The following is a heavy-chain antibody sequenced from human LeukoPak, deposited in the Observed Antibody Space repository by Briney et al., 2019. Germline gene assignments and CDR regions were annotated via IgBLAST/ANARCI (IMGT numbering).Heavy chain of an antibody. D-gene: IGHD3-10*01. CDR1: GGSFSGYY. Sequence: SETLSLTCAVYGGSFSGYYWSWIRQPPGKGLEWIGEINHSGSTNYNPSLKSRVTISVDTSKNQFSLRLRSVTAADTAVYYCARTELRGVIKSWGQGTLVTVSS. CDR2: INHSGST. J-gene: IGHJ5*02. CDR3: ARTELRGVIKS. V-gene: IGHV4-34*01.